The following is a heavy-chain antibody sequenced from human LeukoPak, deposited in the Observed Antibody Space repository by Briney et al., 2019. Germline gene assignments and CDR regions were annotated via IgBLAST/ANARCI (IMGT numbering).Heavy chain of an antibody. Sequence: GGSLRLSCAASGFTFSSYWMYWVRQGPGKWLVWVSRINSDGSSISYADSVKGRFTISRDNAKNTLYLQMNSLRAEDTAVYYCASQWELSHWGQGTLVTVSS. V-gene: IGHV3-74*01. CDR1: GFTFSSYW. J-gene: IGHJ4*02. CDR2: INSDGSSI. CDR3: ASQWELSH. D-gene: IGHD1-26*01.